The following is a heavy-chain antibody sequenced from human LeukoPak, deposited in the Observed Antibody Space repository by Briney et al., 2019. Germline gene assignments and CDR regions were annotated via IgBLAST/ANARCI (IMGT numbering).Heavy chain of an antibody. J-gene: IGHJ4*02. CDR2: IKSKTDGGTT. D-gene: IGHD3-10*01. CDR1: GFTFSNAW. V-gene: IGHV3-15*01. CDR3: TTDSDYGSGRDY. Sequence: GGSLRLSCVASGFTFSNAWMSWVRQAPGKGLEWVGRIKSKTDGGTTDYAAPVKGRFTISRDDSKNTLYLQMNSLKTEDTAVYYCTTDSDYGSGRDYWGQGTLVTVSS.